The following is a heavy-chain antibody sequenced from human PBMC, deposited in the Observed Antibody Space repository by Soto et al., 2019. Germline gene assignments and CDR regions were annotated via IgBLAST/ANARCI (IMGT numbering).Heavy chain of an antibody. V-gene: IGHV3-23*01. CDR3: AKSYYYGSGSYFPFDY. J-gene: IGHJ4*02. CDR2: ISGSGGST. Sequence: GGSRRLSCAASGLTFSSYAMSWVRQAPGKGLEWVSAISGSGGSTYYADSVKGRFTISRDNSKNTLYLQMNSLRAEDTAVYYCAKSYYYGSGSYFPFDYWGQGTLVNVSS. D-gene: IGHD3-10*01. CDR1: GLTFSSYA.